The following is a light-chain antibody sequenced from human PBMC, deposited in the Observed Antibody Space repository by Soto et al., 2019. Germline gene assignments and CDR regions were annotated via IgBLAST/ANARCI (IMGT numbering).Light chain of an antibody. CDR1: QDIKNY. CDR2: DAS. CDR3: QQSHSTPG. Sequence: TQMTQSPSSLSASVGDRVTITCQASQDIKNYLNWYQQKSGKAPKLLIYDASDLETGVPSRFSGSGSGTDFTFTINSLQPEDIATYYCQQSHSTPGFGQGTKVDI. V-gene: IGKV1-33*01. J-gene: IGKJ1*01.